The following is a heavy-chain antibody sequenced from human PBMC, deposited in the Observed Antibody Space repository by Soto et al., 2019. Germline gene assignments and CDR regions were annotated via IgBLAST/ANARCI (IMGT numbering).Heavy chain of an antibody. CDR1: GFTFDDYA. Sequence: PGGSLRLSCASSGFTFDDYAMHWVRQAPGKGLEWVSGISWNSGSIGYADSVKGRFTISRDNAKNSLYLQMNSLRAEDTALYYCAKDIWSGYDLSYYYYYYGMDVWGQGTTVTVSS. V-gene: IGHV3-9*01. CDR3: AKDIWSGYDLSYYYYYYGMDV. D-gene: IGHD5-12*01. CDR2: ISWNSGSI. J-gene: IGHJ6*02.